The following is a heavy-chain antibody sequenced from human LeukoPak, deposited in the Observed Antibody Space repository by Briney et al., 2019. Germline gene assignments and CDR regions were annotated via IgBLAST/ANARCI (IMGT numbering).Heavy chain of an antibody. J-gene: IGHJ3*02. D-gene: IGHD6-13*01. V-gene: IGHV1-18*01. Sequence: GASVKVSCKASGYTFTNYGISWVRQAPGQGLEWMGWISIYNGNTDYAQKLRGRVTMTTDTSTSTAYMELRSLRSDDTAVYYCARPSYSSSSTGAFDIWGQGTMVTVSS. CDR1: GYTFTNYG. CDR3: ARPSYSSSSTGAFDI. CDR2: ISIYNGNT.